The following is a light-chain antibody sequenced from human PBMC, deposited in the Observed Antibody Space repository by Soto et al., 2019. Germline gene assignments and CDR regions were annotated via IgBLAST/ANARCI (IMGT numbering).Light chain of an antibody. CDR2: EVS. Sequence: QSVLTQPASVSGSAGQSITISCSGTSADVGGYIYVSWYLQYPGKAPKLMIYEVSNRPSGVSNRFSGSKSGNTASLTISGLRAEDEADYYCSSYTSSNTLVFGSGTKVTVL. CDR1: SADVGGYIY. J-gene: IGLJ1*01. CDR3: SSYTSSNTLV. V-gene: IGLV2-14*01.